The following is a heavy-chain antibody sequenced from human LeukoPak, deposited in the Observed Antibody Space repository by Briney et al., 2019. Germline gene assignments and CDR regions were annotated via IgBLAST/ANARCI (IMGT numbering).Heavy chain of an antibody. CDR3: AREGYCSGGSCDNWFEP. CDR1: GFTVSSNY. D-gene: IGHD2-15*01. J-gene: IGHJ5*02. V-gene: IGHV3-66*01. Sequence: GGSLRLSCAASGFTVSSNYMSWVRQAPGKGLEWVSFIYSGGSRYYADSVTGRFTISRDNSKNTLYLQMNSLRAEDTAVYYCAREGYCSGGSCDNWFEPWGQGTLVTVSS. CDR2: IYSGGSR.